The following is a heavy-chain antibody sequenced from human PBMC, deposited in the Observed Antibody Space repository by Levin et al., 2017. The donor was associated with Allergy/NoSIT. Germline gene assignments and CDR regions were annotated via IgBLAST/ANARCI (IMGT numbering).Heavy chain of an antibody. V-gene: IGHV3-23*01. J-gene: IGHJ4*02. D-gene: IGHD2-21*02. CDR3: AKPPYCGGDCYSGYFDY. Sequence: GGSLRLSCAASGFTFSTYAMYWFRQAPGKGLEWVSAMSGSGGTTYYADSMTGRFTISRDNSKNTLYLQMNSLRAEDTSLYYCAKPPYCGGDCYSGYFDYWGQGTLVTVSS. CDR2: MSGSGGTT. CDR1: GFTFSTYA.